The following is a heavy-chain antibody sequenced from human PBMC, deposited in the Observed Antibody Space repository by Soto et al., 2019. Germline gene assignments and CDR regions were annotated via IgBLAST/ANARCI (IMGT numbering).Heavy chain of an antibody. D-gene: IGHD5-18*01. CDR2: ISGSGGST. CDR3: AKVDTAVY. J-gene: IGHJ4*02. CDR1: GLRFGSYA. V-gene: IGHV3-23*01. Sequence: PGGSLRLSCAASGLRFGSYAMFWVRQAPGKGLEWVSAISGSGGSTYYADSVKGRFTISRDNSKNTLYLQMNSLRAEDTAVYYCAKVDTAVYWGQGTLVTVSS.